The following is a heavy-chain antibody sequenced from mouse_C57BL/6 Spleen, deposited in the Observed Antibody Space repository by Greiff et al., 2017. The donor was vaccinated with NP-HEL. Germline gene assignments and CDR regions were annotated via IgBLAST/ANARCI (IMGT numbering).Heavy chain of an antibody. J-gene: IGHJ2*01. V-gene: IGHV1-80*01. CDR1: GYAFSSYW. Sequence: VQLQQSGAELVKPGASVKISCKASGYAFSSYWMNWVKQRPGKGLEWIGQIYPGDGDTNYNGKFKGKATLTADKPSSTAYMQLSSLTSEDSAVYFCARGRLRFYYFDYWGQGTTLTVSS. CDR3: ARGRLRFYYFDY. CDR2: IYPGDGDT. D-gene: IGHD1-1*01.